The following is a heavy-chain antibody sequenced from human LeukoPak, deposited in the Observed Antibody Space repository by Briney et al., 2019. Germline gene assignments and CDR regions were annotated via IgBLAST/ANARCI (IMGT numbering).Heavy chain of an antibody. D-gene: IGHD4-17*01. V-gene: IGHV3-23*01. Sequence: GGSLRLSCAASGLNFSSYAMSWVRRAPGKGLECVSVISGSGGSTNYADSVKGRFTISRDNSKNTVYLQMKSLRAEDTAAYYCAKGHSDYGTGFDLWGQGTLVTVSS. J-gene: IGHJ4*02. CDR3: AKGHSDYGTGFDL. CDR1: GLNFSSYA. CDR2: ISGSGGST.